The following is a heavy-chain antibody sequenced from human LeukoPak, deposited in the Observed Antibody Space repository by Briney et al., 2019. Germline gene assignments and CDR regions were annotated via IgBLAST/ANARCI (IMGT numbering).Heavy chain of an antibody. CDR3: ARDNIAAAGSFDY. D-gene: IGHD6-13*01. J-gene: IGHJ4*02. CDR1: GGSISRYY. Sequence: PSETLSLTCTVSGGSISRYYWSWIRQPPGKGLEWIGYIYYSGSTYYNPSLKSRVTISVDTSKNQFSLKLSSVTAADTAVYYCARDNIAAAGSFDYWGQGTLVTVSS. V-gene: IGHV4-59*01. CDR2: IYYSGST.